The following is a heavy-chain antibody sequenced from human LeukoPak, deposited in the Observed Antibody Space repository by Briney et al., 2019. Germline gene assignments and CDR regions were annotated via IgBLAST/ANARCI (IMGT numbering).Heavy chain of an antibody. CDR2: IYYIGST. J-gene: IGHJ6*02. Sequence: PSETLALTCSVSGGSISSYYWSWIRQPPGKGLGGIGDIYYIGSTNYHPSLKSRVTISVDTTKTQSSLKLSSVTAAATAVYYCARDGLSLPPRRFGMDVWGQGTTVIVSS. CDR1: GGSISSYY. D-gene: IGHD3-22*01. V-gene: IGHV4-59*01. CDR3: ARDGLSLPPRRFGMDV.